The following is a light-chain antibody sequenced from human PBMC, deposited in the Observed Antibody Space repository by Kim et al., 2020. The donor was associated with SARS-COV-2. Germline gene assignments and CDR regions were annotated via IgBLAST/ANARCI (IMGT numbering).Light chain of an antibody. CDR1: SSNIGSNT. J-gene: IGLJ2*01. Sequence: PGQRVTIPCSGSSSNIGSNTVNWSQQLPGTAPKLLIYSNNQRPSGVPDRFSGSKSGTSASLAISGLQSEDEADYYCAAWDDSLKGVFGGGTQLTVL. CDR3: AAWDDSLKGV. CDR2: SNN. V-gene: IGLV1-44*01.